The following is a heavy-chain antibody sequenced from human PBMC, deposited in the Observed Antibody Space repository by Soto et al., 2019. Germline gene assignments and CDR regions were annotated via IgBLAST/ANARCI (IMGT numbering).Heavy chain of an antibody. CDR1: GFTFSNYA. CDR3: LNHPLSGRSVGAGFYY. V-gene: IGHV3-23*01. Sequence: GGSLRLSCAVSGFTFSNYAMTWVRQAPGKGLEWVSLMSGNGGRIVYADSVKGRFTISRDNSKNTLYLQMNSLRLEATAVYYCLNHPLSGRSVGAGFYYWGQGSRVT. CDR2: MSGNGGRI. J-gene: IGHJ4*02. D-gene: IGHD2-8*02.